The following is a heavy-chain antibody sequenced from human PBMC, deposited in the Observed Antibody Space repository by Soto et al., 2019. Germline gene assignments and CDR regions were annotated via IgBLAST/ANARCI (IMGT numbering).Heavy chain of an antibody. CDR1: GGSISTYY. V-gene: IGHV4-59*01. D-gene: IGHD2-2*01. Sequence: PSETLSLTCSVSGGSISTYYWSWIRQPPGKGLEWIGYVYYSGSTNYNPSLKSRVTISVDTSRNQFSLRLSSVSAADTAVYYCARSRYCSGTNCVGGFDYWGQGTLVTVSS. CDR3: ARSRYCSGTNCVGGFDY. J-gene: IGHJ4*02. CDR2: VYYSGST.